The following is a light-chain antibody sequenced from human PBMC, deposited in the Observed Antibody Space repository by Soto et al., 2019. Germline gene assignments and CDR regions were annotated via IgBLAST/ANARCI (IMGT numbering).Light chain of an antibody. CDR2: AAS. CDR3: HQSYVSPYT. CDR1: QSISVY. Sequence: DIQMTQSPSSLSASLGDRVTITCRASQSISVYLNWYQQKPGKAPQLLIYAASFLQTGVPSRFSGSGSGADFTLTISSLQPEDFATYYCHQSYVSPYTFGQGTNLDIK. V-gene: IGKV1-39*01. J-gene: IGKJ2*01.